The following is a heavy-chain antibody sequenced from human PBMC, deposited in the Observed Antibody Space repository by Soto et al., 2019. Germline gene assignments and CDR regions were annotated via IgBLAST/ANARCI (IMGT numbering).Heavy chain of an antibody. CDR3: AXFGYSYGSGYYYYGMDV. D-gene: IGHD5-18*01. Sequence: GESLKISCKGSGYSFTSYWIGWVRQMPGKGLEWMGIIYPGDSDTRYSPSFQGQVTISADKSISTAYLQWSSLKASDTAMYYCAXFGYSYGSGYYYYGMDVWGQGTTVTVSS. CDR2: IYPGDSDT. J-gene: IGHJ6*02. CDR1: GYSFTSYW. V-gene: IGHV5-51*01.